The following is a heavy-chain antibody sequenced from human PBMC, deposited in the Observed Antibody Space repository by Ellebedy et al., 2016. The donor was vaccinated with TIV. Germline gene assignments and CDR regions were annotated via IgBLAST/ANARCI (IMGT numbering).Heavy chain of an antibody. Sequence: MPGGSLRLSCRVSGASISSSNYYWGWIRQPPGEGLEWVGTVFYNGNSYSNPSLKSRVTISIDTSKNQFSLTLTSVTAADTSVYYCAGLGDSSGWYQGNWGQGTLVTVSS. D-gene: IGHD6-19*01. CDR1: GASISSSNYY. J-gene: IGHJ4*02. CDR2: VFYNGNS. CDR3: AGLGDSSGWYQGN. V-gene: IGHV4-39*01.